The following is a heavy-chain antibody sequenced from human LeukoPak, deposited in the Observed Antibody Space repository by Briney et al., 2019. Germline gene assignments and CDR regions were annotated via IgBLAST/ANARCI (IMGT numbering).Heavy chain of an antibody. D-gene: IGHD1-7*01. Sequence: SETLSLTCAVYGGSFSHYYWSWIRQSPGMGLEWIGEINDSGTINYNPSLMSRVTISLDKSKNQFSLKLSSATAAHTAVYYCARRWNYGRNYYIDVWGKGATVSVSS. CDR3: ARRWNYGRNYYIDV. CDR1: GGSFSHYY. V-gene: IGHV4-34*01. J-gene: IGHJ6*03. CDR2: INDSGTI.